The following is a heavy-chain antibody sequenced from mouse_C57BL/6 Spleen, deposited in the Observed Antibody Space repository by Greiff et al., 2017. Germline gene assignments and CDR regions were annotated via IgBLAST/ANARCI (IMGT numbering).Heavy chain of an antibody. Sequence: QVQLQQSGAELARPGASVKMSCKASGYTFTSYTMHWVKQRPGQGLEWIGYINPSSGYTKYNQKFKDKATLTADKSSSTAYMQLSSLTSEDSAVYYCARSGGISSAMDYWGQGTSVTVSS. CDR2: INPSSGYT. CDR1: GYTFTSYT. V-gene: IGHV1-4*01. J-gene: IGHJ4*01. CDR3: ARSGGISSAMDY. D-gene: IGHD1-1*01.